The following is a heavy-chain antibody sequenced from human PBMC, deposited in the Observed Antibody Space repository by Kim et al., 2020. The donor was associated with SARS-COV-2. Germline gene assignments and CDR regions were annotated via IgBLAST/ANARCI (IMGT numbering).Heavy chain of an antibody. J-gene: IGHJ5*02. CDR2: INHSGST. Sequence: SETLSLTCAVYGGSFSGYYWSWIRQPPGKGLEWIGEINHSGSTNYNPSLKSRVTISVDTSKNQFSLKLSSVTAADTAVYYCARVPLLWFGEPHNWFDPWGQGTLVTVSS. D-gene: IGHD3-10*01. CDR3: ARVPLLWFGEPHNWFDP. CDR1: GGSFSGYY. V-gene: IGHV4-34*01.